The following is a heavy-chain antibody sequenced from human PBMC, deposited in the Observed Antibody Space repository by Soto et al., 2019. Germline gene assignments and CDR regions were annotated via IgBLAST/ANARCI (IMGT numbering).Heavy chain of an antibody. CDR3: ARGPSGDKVDY. V-gene: IGHV4-30-4*01. Sequence: QVQLQESGPGLVKPSQTLSLTCTVSGGSISSAYYYWSWIRQPPGKGLEWIGHIYDSGSTYSNPSLHSQVTISMDTSKNQFSLKLSSVTAADTAVYYCARGPSGDKVDYWGQGTLVTVSS. CDR2: IYDSGST. CDR1: GGSISSAYYY. D-gene: IGHD7-27*01. J-gene: IGHJ4*02.